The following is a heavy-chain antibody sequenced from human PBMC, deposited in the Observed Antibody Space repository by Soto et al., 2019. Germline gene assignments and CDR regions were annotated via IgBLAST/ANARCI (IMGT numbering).Heavy chain of an antibody. CDR3: ARAEGSAAILRFGHSGLDV. D-gene: IGHD2-2*02. CDR2: IYHTGST. J-gene: IGHJ6*02. CDR1: GGSLSSGSYS. V-gene: IGHV4-30-2*01. Sequence: PSETLSLTCAVSGGSLSSGSYSWSWIRQPPGKGLEWVGYIYHTGSTYYNPSLKSRLTISVDRSKNQFSLKLSSVTVADTAVYYCARAEGSAAILRFGHSGLDVWGQGTTVTVSS.